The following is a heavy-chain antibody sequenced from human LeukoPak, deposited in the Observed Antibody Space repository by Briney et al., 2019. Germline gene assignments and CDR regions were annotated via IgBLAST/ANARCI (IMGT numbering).Heavy chain of an antibody. V-gene: IGHV1-69*01. D-gene: IGHD3-3*01. CDR1: GGTFSSYA. Sequence: GSSVKVSCKASGGTFSSYAISWVRQAPGRGLEWMGGIIPIFGTANYAQKFQGRVTITADESTSTAYMELSSLRSEDTAVYYCARVDFWSGYPSLDAFDIWGQGTMVTVSS. CDR2: IIPIFGTA. CDR3: ARVDFWSGYPSLDAFDI. J-gene: IGHJ3*02.